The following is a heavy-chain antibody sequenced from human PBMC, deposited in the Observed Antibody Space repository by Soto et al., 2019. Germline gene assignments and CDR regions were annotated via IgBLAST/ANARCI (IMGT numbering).Heavy chain of an antibody. CDR1: GFTFSSYG. J-gene: IGHJ4*02. V-gene: IGHV3-33*01. Sequence: QVQLVESGGGVVQPGRSLRLSCAASGFTFSSYGMHWVRQAPGKGLEWVAVIWYDGSNKYYADSVKGRFTISRDNSKNTLYLQMNSLRAEDTAVYYWASPMITPGGGDYWGQGTLVTVSS. CDR3: ASPMITPGGGDY. CDR2: IWYDGSNK. D-gene: IGHD3-16*01.